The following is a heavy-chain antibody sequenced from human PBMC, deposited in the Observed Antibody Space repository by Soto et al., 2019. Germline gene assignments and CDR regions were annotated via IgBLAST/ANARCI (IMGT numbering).Heavy chain of an antibody. V-gene: IGHV1-46*01. D-gene: IGHD4-17*01. Sequence: GASVKVSCKASGYTFTSYYMVWVRQAPGQGLEWMGIINPTGGSTTYAQKFQGRVTMTRDTSTSTVYMELSSLRSEDTAVYYCEREDDYGDFRIDYWGQGTLVTVSS. J-gene: IGHJ4*02. CDR3: EREDDYGDFRIDY. CDR2: INPTGGST. CDR1: GYTFTSYY.